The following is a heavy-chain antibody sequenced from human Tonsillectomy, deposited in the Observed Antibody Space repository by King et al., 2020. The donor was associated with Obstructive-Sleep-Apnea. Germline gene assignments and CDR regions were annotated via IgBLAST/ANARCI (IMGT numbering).Heavy chain of an antibody. Sequence: LQLQESGPGLVKPSQTLSLTCTVSGGSINSGDYYWSWIRQHPGKGLEWIGYIYYSGCTYYNPSLKSRLTMSIDTSKNQFSLKLSSVTAADTAVYYCARDIGSSMAVAGMGNWFDPWGQGTLVTVSA. CDR3: ARDIGSSMAVAGMGNWFDP. CDR2: IYYSGCT. CDR1: GGSINSGDYY. D-gene: IGHD6-19*01. J-gene: IGHJ5*02. V-gene: IGHV4-31*03.